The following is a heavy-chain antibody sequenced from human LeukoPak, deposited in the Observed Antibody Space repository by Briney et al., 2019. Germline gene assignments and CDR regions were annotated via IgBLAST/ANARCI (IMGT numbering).Heavy chain of an antibody. D-gene: IGHD6-13*01. V-gene: IGHV4-59*08. Sequence: SETLSLTCTVSGGSISSYYWSWLRQPPGKGLEWIGYIYYSGSTNYNPSLKSRVTISVDTSKNQFSLKLSSVTAADTAVYYCARSNNLGIAAAQVFDYWGQGTLVTVSS. J-gene: IGHJ4*02. CDR3: ARSNNLGIAAAQVFDY. CDR1: GGSISSYY. CDR2: IYYSGST.